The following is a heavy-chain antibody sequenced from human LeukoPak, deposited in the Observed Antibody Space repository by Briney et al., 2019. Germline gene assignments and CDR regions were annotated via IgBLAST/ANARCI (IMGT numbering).Heavy chain of an antibody. CDR3: ARAPQRITIFGVVISNWFDP. CDR1: GGSFSGYY. Sequence: SETLSLTCAVYGGSFSGYYWSWIRQPPGKGLEWIGEINHSGSTNYNPSLKSRVTISIDTSKNQFSPKLSSVTAADTAVYYCARAPQRITIFGVVISNWFDPWGQGTLVTVSS. J-gene: IGHJ5*02. V-gene: IGHV4-34*01. CDR2: INHSGST. D-gene: IGHD3-3*01.